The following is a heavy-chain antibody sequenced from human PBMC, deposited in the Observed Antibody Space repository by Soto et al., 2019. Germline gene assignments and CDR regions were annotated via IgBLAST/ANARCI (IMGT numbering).Heavy chain of an antibody. V-gene: IGHV4-59*01. CDR2: IHYTGST. D-gene: IGHD3-10*01. CDR1: GGSIRSYY. CDR3: ARDAFPRGMVRGPDWFDP. J-gene: IGHJ5*02. Sequence: QVQLQESGPGLVKPSETLSLTCSVSGGSIRSYYWIWIRQPPGKGLEWIGYIHYTGSTNYNPSLKSRLPISVDTSKTQSSLKVSSVTAPDTAVYYCARDAFPRGMVRGPDWFDPWGQGTRVTVSS.